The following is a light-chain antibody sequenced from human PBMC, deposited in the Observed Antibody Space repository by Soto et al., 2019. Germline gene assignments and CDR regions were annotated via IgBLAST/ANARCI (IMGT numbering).Light chain of an antibody. CDR3: QQYGSSGT. CDR2: GAS. J-gene: IGKJ1*01. CDR1: QSVSSN. Sequence: EVVMTQSPATLSVSPGERATLSCRASQSVSSNLAWYQQKPGQAPRVVIYGASTRATGIPERLSGSGSGTDFTLTISRLEPEDFAVYYCQQYGSSGTFGQGTKVDIK. V-gene: IGKV3-20*01.